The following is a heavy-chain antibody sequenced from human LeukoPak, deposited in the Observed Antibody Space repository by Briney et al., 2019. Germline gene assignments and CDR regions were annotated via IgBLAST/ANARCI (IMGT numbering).Heavy chain of an antibody. CDR2: ILYDGSNK. CDR3: ARAVDKGTGYYMDF. Sequence: GRSLRLSCAASGFTFSSYAMHWVRQAPGKGLEWVAFILYDGSNKYYVDSVKGRFTISRDDSKNALSLQMNSLRAEDTAMYYCARAVDKGTGYYMDFWGQGTLVTVSS. V-gene: IGHV3-30*04. D-gene: IGHD3-22*01. CDR1: GFTFSSYA. J-gene: IGHJ4*02.